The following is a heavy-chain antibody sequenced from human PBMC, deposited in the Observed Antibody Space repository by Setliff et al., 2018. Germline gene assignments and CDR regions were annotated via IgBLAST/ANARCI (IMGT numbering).Heavy chain of an antibody. D-gene: IGHD3-10*01. CDR1: GYSFTSYY. J-gene: IGHJ4*02. V-gene: IGHV1-46*01. CDR2: INPGGGSA. CDR3: ARAGMASVNRKGVFEY. Sequence: ASVKVSCKASGYSFTSYYIHWVRQAPGQGLEWMGIINPGGGSASVVDNFQDRVTMTRDTSTSTVYLEVTSLRSEDTAVYYCARAGMASVNRKGVFEYWGQGTLVTVSS.